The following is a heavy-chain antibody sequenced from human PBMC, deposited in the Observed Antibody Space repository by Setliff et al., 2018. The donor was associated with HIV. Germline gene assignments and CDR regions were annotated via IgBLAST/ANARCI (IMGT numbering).Heavy chain of an antibody. CDR3: ASLDGSESPYIYYYYMDV. J-gene: IGHJ6*03. CDR2: INYRGNT. D-gene: IGHD3-10*01. CDR1: GGSISTSRYY. Sequence: ETLSLTCTVSGGSISTSRYYWGWIRQPPGKGLEWIGSINYRGNTYYNPSLKSRAAISVDTSKNQISLKLSPVTAADTAVYYCASLDGSESPYIYYYYMDVWGEGTAVTSP. V-gene: IGHV4-39*01.